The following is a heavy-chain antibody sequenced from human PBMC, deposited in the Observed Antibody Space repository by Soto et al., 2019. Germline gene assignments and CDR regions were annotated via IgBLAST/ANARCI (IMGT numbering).Heavy chain of an antibody. J-gene: IGHJ3*02. CDR1: GGSISSGDYY. CDR2: IYYSGST. D-gene: IGHD5-12*01. V-gene: IGHV4-30-4*01. CDR3: ASGGGYVAFDI. Sequence: SETLSLTCTVSGGSISSGDYYWSWIRQPPGKGLEWIGYIYYSGSTYYNPSLKSRVTISVDTSKNQFSLKLSSVTAADTAVYYCASGGGYVAFDIWGQGTMVTVSS.